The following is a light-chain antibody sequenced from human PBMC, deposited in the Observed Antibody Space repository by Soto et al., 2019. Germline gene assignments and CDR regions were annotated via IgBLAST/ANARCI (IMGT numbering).Light chain of an antibody. CDR3: QQYNDWPPQLT. CDR2: GAS. Sequence: EIVMTQSPATLSVSVGERATLSCRASHSVSSKLAWYQQKPGQAPRLLIYGASTRATDIPARFSGSGSGTEFTLTISSLPSEDFAVYYCQQYNDWPPQLTFGGGTKVEIK. J-gene: IGKJ4*01. CDR1: HSVSSK. V-gene: IGKV3-15*01.